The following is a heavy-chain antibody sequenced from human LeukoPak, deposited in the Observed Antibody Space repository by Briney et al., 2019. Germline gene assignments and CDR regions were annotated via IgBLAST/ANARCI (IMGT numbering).Heavy chain of an antibody. CDR2: IIPIFGTA. Sequence: ASVKLSCKASGGTFSSYAISWVRQAPGQGLEWMGGIIPIFGTANYAQKFQGRVTITADESTSTAYMELSILSCEDTAVYYCARVATTYCCGGSCPWVIWGQGTMVTVST. D-gene: IGHD2-15*01. V-gene: IGHV1-69*13. CDR3: ARVATTYCCGGSCPWVI. CDR1: GGTFSSYA. J-gene: IGHJ3*02.